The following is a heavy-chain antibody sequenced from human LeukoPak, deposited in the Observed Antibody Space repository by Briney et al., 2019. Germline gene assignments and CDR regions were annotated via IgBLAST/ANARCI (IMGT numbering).Heavy chain of an antibody. D-gene: IGHD3-10*01. CDR2: FSAYNGNT. CDR3: ARAGGYGSGILDAFDI. J-gene: IGHJ3*02. Sequence: ASVKVSCKASGYTFTSYGISWVRQAPGPGLEWMGWFSAYNGNTNYAQKLQGRVTMTTDTTTSTAYRERRRLRSDDTAVYYCARAGGYGSGILDAFDIWGQGTMVTVSS. CDR1: GYTFTSYG. V-gene: IGHV1-18*01.